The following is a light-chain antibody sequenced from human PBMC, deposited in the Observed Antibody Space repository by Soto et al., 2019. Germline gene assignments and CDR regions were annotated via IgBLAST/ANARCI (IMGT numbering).Light chain of an antibody. CDR1: SSDVGGYDF. CDR2: DVS. Sequence: QSALTQPRSVSGSPGQSVTISCTGTSSDVGGYDFVSWYQHPPGKAPKLMIYDVSKRPPGVPDRFSGSKSGNTASLTISGLQAEDEADYYCCSYAGTYTRGLFGGGTKLTVL. V-gene: IGLV2-11*01. CDR3: CSYAGTYTRGL. J-gene: IGLJ2*01.